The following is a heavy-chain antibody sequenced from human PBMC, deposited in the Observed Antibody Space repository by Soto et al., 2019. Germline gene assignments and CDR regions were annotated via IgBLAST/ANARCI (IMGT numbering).Heavy chain of an antibody. D-gene: IGHD3-22*01. Sequence: VQLQQWGAGLLKPSDTLSLTCAVYGASFSDYSWSWIRQSPGRGLEWLREIIPGATANYNPPLKTRVTMSLDTANNQFSLKPHSVIAADTAVYFCARLVRARGSNYDGSGYSRHNWFDPWGQGTLVTVSS. V-gene: IGHV4-34*12. J-gene: IGHJ5*02. CDR2: IIPGATA. CDR1: GASFSDYS. CDR3: ARLVRARGSNYDGSGYSRHNWFDP.